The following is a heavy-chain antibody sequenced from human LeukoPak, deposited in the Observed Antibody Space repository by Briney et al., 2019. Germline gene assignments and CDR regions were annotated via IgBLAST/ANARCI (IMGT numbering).Heavy chain of an antibody. CDR2: INHSGST. Sequence: PSETLSLTCAVYGGSFSGYHWSWIRQPPGKGLEWIGEINHSGSTNYNPSLKSRVTISVDTSKNQFSLKLSSVTAADTAVYYCARVPIIVVAGAPTPIYYFDYWGQGTLVTVSS. V-gene: IGHV4-34*01. CDR3: ARVPIIVVAGAPTPIYYFDY. D-gene: IGHD2-2*01. J-gene: IGHJ4*02. CDR1: GGSFSGYH.